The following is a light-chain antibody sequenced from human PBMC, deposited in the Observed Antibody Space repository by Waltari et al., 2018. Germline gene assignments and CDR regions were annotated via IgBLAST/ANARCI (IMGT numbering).Light chain of an antibody. CDR3: QQTYNIPRS. CDR2: AAS. CDR1: QTIDTF. J-gene: IGKJ2*01. Sequence: DIQMTQSPSSLSASVGDRVTISCWASQTIDTFLNWYQQKPGTAPKLLIYAASTLQGGVPSRFSGSGSGTDFTLTINSLQHEDFATYYCQQTYNIPRSFGQGTYLEIK. V-gene: IGKV1-39*01.